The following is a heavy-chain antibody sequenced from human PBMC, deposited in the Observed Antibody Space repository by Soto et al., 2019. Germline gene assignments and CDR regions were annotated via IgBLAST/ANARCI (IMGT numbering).Heavy chain of an antibody. CDR1: GYTFHNYG. CDR2: ISAYNYNT. Sequence: ASVKVSCKASGYTFHNYGVNWVRQAPGHGLEWMGRISAYNYNTHYAQIFEGRGSMTTDTSTSTAYMELRSLISDDPAIYYCARLEGVFRLVLDYWGQGTQVTVSS. J-gene: IGHJ4*02. D-gene: IGHD3-16*01. V-gene: IGHV1-18*01. CDR3: ARLEGVFRLVLDY.